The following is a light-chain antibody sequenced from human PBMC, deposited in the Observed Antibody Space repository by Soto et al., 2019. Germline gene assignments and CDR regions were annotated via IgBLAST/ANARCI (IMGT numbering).Light chain of an antibody. Sequence: EIVMTQSPATLSVSPGERATLSCRASQSVYNNLAWYQQKPGQAPRLLIYGASTRATGIPARFSGSGSGTEFTLTISSLQPEDFAVYYCQQSSSTLYTFGQGTNLEIK. V-gene: IGKV3-15*01. J-gene: IGKJ2*01. CDR1: QSVYNN. CDR2: GAS. CDR3: QQSSSTLYT.